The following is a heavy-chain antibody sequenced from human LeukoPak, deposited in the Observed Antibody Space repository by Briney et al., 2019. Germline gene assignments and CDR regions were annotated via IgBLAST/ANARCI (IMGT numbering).Heavy chain of an antibody. CDR2: IYYSGST. Sequence: KTSETLSLTCTVSGGSNSSYYWSWIRQPPGKGLEWIGYIYYSGSTNYNPSLKSRVTISVDTSKNQFSLKLSSVTAADTAVYYCARVNYDIKRYYFDYWGQGTLVTVSS. J-gene: IGHJ4*02. CDR1: GGSNSSYY. D-gene: IGHD3-9*01. V-gene: IGHV4-59*01. CDR3: ARVNYDIKRYYFDY.